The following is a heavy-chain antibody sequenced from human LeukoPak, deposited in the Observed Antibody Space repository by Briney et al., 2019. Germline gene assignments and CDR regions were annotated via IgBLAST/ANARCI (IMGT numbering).Heavy chain of an antibody. CDR3: ATSGNYYLKY. V-gene: IGHV3-33*05. D-gene: IGHD1-26*01. Sequence: GRSLRLSCAASGFIFSHYGMHWVRQAPGKGLEWVAVIQNDASTENFADSVKGRFTISRDNAKNALSLQMNSLRDEDAAVYYCATSGNYYLKYWGQGTLVTVSS. CDR1: GFIFSHYG. CDR2: IQNDASTE. J-gene: IGHJ4*02.